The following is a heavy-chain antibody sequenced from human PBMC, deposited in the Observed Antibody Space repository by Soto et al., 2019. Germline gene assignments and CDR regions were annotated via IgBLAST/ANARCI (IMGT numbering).Heavy chain of an antibody. D-gene: IGHD4-4*01. Sequence: GGSLRLSCAASGFTFSSYGMHWARQAPGKGLEWVSTISGSGGSTYYADSVKGRFTISRDNSKNTLYLQMNSLRAEDTAVYYCVRDKQSGNDAFDIWGQGTMVTVSS. CDR3: VRDKQSGNDAFDI. CDR2: ISGSGGST. CDR1: GFTFSSYG. J-gene: IGHJ3*02. V-gene: IGHV3-23*01.